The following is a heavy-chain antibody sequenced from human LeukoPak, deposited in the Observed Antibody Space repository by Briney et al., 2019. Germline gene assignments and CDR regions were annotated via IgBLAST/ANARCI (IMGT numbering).Heavy chain of an antibody. V-gene: IGHV3-23*01. CDR3: AKDLYSNYGPADY. D-gene: IGHD4-11*01. J-gene: IGHJ4*02. Sequence: GGSLRLSCAASGFTFSSYAMNWVRQAPGKGLEWVSTISGSGYTAYYADSVGGRFTISRDNSKNTLFLQMNSLRDEDTAVYYCAKDLYSNYGPADYWGQGNLVTVSS. CDR1: GFTFSSYA. CDR2: ISGSGYTA.